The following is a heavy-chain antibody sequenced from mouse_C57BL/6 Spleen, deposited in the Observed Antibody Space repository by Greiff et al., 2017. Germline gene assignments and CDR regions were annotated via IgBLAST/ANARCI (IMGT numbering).Heavy chain of an antibody. D-gene: IGHD2-3*01. Sequence: VQLQQSGAELVKPGASVKISCKASGYAFSSYWMNRVKQRPGKGLEWIGQIYPGDGDTNYNGKFKGKATLTADKSSSTAYLQRSSLTSEDPAVYFCARRGPDGYYSDWGQGTTRTVSS. V-gene: IGHV1-80*01. CDR3: ARRGPDGYYSD. CDR2: IYPGDGDT. CDR1: GYAFSSYW. J-gene: IGHJ2*01.